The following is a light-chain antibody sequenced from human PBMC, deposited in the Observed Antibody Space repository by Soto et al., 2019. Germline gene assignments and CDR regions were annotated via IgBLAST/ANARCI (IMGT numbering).Light chain of an antibody. CDR2: DVN. CDR1: TSDVGGYNY. CDR3: CSYAGSYTYV. J-gene: IGLJ1*01. Sequence: QSVLTQPRSVSGSPGQSVTISCTGTTSDVGGYNYVSLYQHHPGKAPKLMIYDVNKRPSGVPDRFSGSKSGNTASLTISGLQAEDESDYYCCSYAGSYTYVFGTGTKVTVL. V-gene: IGLV2-11*01.